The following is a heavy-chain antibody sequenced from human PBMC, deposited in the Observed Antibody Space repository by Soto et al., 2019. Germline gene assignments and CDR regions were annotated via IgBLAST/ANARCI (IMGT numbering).Heavy chain of an antibody. Sequence: GGSLRLSCAASGFILSTSGMQWVRQAPGKGLEWVAVLWYDGNNKNYADSVKGRCTISRDSSKNTLYLEINSLRVEDTAVYYCARDGRRGYDLDVWGQGTTVTVSS. J-gene: IGHJ6*02. CDR2: LWYDGNNK. CDR1: GFILSTSG. CDR3: ARDGRRGYDLDV. V-gene: IGHV3-33*01.